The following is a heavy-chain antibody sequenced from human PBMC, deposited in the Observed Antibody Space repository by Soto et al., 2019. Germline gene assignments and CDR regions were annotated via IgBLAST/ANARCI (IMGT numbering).Heavy chain of an antibody. Sequence: GGSLRLSCAASGFTFSSYAMSWVRQAPGKGLEWVSAISGSGGSTYYADSVKGRFTSSRDNSKNTLYLQMNSLRAEDTAVYYCAKDLTYYYYSSGYDYYGMDFWGQGTTVTVSS. CDR3: AKDLTYYYYSSGYDYYGMDF. D-gene: IGHD3-22*01. J-gene: IGHJ6*02. CDR1: GFTFSSYA. CDR2: ISGSGGST. V-gene: IGHV3-23*01.